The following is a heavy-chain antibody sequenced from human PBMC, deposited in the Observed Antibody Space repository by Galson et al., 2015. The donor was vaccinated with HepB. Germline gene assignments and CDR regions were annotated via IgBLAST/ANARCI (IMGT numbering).Heavy chain of an antibody. V-gene: IGHV3-33*08. J-gene: IGHJ3*02. D-gene: IGHD3-16*01. CDR2: IWFDGSNK. CDR1: GFTFSSYG. Sequence: SLRLSCAASGFTFSSYGMHWVRQAPGKRLEWVAVIWFDGSNKYYADSVKGRFTISRDNSKNTLYLQMNSLRAEDTAVYYCARDVWGKQHHDAFDIWGQGTMVTVSS. CDR3: ARDVWGKQHHDAFDI.